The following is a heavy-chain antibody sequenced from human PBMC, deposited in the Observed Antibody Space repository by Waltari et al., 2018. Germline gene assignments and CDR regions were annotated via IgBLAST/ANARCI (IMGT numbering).Heavy chain of an antibody. D-gene: IGHD3-22*01. CDR2: VYYSGST. CDR3: ASDSSGYNFPFDY. CDR1: GGASRSYH. J-gene: IGHJ4*02. V-gene: IGHV4-59*01. Sequence: PLQESGPGLVKTTETLSLTCTVSGGASRSYHWSWIRQAPGKGLEWIGYVYYSGSTDYNPSLKSRVTMSVDSSKSQFSLNLTSVTAADTAVYYCASDSSGYNFPFDYWGQGILVTVSS.